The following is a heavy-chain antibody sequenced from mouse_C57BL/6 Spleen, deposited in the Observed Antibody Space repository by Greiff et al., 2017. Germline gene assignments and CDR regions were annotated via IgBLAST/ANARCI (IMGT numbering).Heavy chain of an antibody. V-gene: IGHV1-54*01. CDR3: ARRGGYYAMDD. Sequence: QVQLQQSGAELVRPGTSVKVSCKASGYAFTNYLIEWVKQRPGQGLEWIGVINPGSGGTNYNEKFKGKATLTADKSSSTAYMQLSSLTSEDSAVYFCARRGGYYAMDDWGKGTSVTVSS. J-gene: IGHJ4*01. CDR1: GYAFTNYL. CDR2: INPGSGGT.